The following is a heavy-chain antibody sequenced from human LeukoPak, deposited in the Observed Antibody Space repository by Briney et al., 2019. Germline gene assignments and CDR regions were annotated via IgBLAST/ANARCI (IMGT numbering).Heavy chain of an antibody. D-gene: IGHD3-10*01. Sequence: GESLKISCKGSGYSFTSYWIGWVRQMPGKGLEWMGIIYPGDSDTRYSPSFQSQVTISADKSISTAYLQWSSLKASDTAMYYCARHATYGSGSSLYYYYYGMDVWGQGTTVTVSS. CDR1: GYSFTSYW. CDR2: IYPGDSDT. CDR3: ARHATYGSGSSLYYYYYGMDV. J-gene: IGHJ6*02. V-gene: IGHV5-51*01.